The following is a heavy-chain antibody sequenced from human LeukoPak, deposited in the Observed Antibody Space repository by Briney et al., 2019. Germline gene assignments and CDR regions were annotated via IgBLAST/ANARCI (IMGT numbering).Heavy chain of an antibody. J-gene: IGHJ6*03. V-gene: IGHV4-34*01. CDR1: GGSFSGYY. D-gene: IGHD5-18*01. Sequence: PSETLPLTCAVYGGSFSGYYWSWIRQPPGKGLEWIGEINHSGSTNYNPSLKSRVTISVDTSKNQFSLKLSSVTAADTAVYYCARGGYSYGLLRSIQVSLDYYMDVWGKGTTVTVSS. CDR2: INHSGST. CDR3: ARGGYSYGLLRSIQVSLDYYMDV.